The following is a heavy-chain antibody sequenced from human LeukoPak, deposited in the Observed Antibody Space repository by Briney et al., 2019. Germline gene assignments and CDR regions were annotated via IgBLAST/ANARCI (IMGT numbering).Heavy chain of an antibody. D-gene: IGHD6-25*01. V-gene: IGHV1-2*02. J-gene: IGHJ4*02. CDR2: INPNSGGT. CDR3: ARDVQGQRLKDY. Sequence: ASVKVSCKASGYTFTGYYMYWVRQAPGQGLEWMGWINPNSGGTNYAQKFQGRVTMTRDTSISTAYMVLSRLGSDDTAVYYCARDVQGQRLKDYWGQGTLVTVSS. CDR1: GYTFTGYY.